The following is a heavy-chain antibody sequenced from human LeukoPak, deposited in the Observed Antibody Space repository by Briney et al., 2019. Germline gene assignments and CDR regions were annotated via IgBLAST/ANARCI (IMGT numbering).Heavy chain of an antibody. D-gene: IGHD3-22*01. CDR3: ARQGDYYDSSGYYFFDY. V-gene: IGHV4-59*08. Sequence: PSETLSLTCTVSGGSISSDYWSWIRQPLGKGLEWIGYVYYSGTTNYSPSLKSRVTISVDTSKNQFSLKLSSVTAADTAVYYCARQGDYYDSSGYYFFDYWGQGTLVTVSS. CDR1: GGSISSDY. J-gene: IGHJ4*02. CDR2: VYYSGTT.